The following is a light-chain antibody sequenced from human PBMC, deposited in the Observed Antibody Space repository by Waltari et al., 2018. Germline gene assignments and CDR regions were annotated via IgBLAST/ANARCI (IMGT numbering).Light chain of an antibody. CDR1: SSNIGAGYD. V-gene: IGLV1-40*01. Sequence: QSVLTQPPSVSGAPGQRVTISCTGSSSNIGAGYDVHWYQQLPGTAPKLLIYDNRRWPSGVPDRFSGSKSGTSASLAITGLQAEDEADYYCQSYDSSLSGVVFGGGTKLTVL. CDR2: DNR. CDR3: QSYDSSLSGVV. J-gene: IGLJ3*02.